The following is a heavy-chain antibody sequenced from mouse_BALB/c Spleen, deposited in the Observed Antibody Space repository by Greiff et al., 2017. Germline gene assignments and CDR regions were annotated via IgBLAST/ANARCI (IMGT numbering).Heavy chain of an antibody. Sequence: VQLQQSGAELVRPGVSVKISCKGSGYTFTDYAMHWVKQSHAKSLEWIGVISTYYGDASYNQKFKGKATMTVDKSSSTAYMELARLTSEDSAIYYCARRGLHYYGYAMDYWGQGTSVTVSS. J-gene: IGHJ4*01. V-gene: IGHV1S137*01. CDR1: GYTFTDYA. D-gene: IGHD1-2*01. CDR2: ISTYYGDA. CDR3: ARRGLHYYGYAMDY.